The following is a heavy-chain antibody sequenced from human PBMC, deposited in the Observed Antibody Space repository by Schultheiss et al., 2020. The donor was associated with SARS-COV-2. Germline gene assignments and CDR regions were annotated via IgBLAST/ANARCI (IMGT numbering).Heavy chain of an antibody. V-gene: IGHV4-59*01. J-gene: IGHJ5*02. CDR2: IYYSGST. CDR1: GGSFSGYY. CDR3: ARGFDP. Sequence: GSLRLSCAVYGGSFSGYYWSWIRQTPGKGLEWIGYIYYSGSTNYNPSLMNRVTISVDTSKNQFSLKLSSVTAADTAVYYCARGFDPWGQGTLVTVSS.